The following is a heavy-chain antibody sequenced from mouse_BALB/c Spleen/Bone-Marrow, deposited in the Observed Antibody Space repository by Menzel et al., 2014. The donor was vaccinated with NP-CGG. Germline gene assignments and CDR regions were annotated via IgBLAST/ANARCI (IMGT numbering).Heavy chain of an antibody. J-gene: IGHJ3*01. V-gene: IGHV1-7*01. D-gene: IGHD4-1*01. CDR2: IDPRTAYT. CDR3: ARYWDAY. CDR1: GYTFTSYW. Sequence: QVQLQQSGAELAKPGASVKMSCKVSGYTFTSYWIHWVKQRPGQGLEWIGYIDPRTAYTEYSQKFKDKTTLTADKSSSTAYTQLSSLTSEDSAVYYCARYWDAYWGQGTLVTVSA.